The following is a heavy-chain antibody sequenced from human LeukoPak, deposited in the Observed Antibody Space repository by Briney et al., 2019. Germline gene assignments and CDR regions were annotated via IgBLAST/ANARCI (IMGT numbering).Heavy chain of an antibody. J-gene: IGHJ4*02. D-gene: IGHD6-19*01. CDR3: AKEGWDISDWYGKFDY. CDR2: ISASSSAI. Sequence: GGSLRLSCAASGFTFSSYSINWVRQAPGKGLEWVSYISASSSAIYYAVSVKGRFTISRDNAENSLYLQMNSLRAEDTAVYYCAKEGWDISDWYGKFDYWGQGTLVTVSS. V-gene: IGHV3-48*04. CDR1: GFTFSSYS.